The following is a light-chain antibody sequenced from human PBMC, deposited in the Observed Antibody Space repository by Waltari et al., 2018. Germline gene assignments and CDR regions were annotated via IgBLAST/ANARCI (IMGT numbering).Light chain of an antibody. J-gene: IGKJ1*01. V-gene: IGKV1-8*01. CDR2: AAS. Sequence: AIRMTQSPSSLSASTGDRVTITCRASQGISSYLPWYQQKPGKAPKLLIYAASTLQSGVPSRFSGSGSGTDFTLTISCLQSEDFATYYCQQYYSYPPAFGQGTKVEIK. CDR3: QQYYSYPPA. CDR1: QGISSY.